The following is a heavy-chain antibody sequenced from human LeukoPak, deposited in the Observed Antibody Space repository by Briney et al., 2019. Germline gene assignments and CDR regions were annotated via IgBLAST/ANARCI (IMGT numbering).Heavy chain of an antibody. Sequence: SETLSLTCAVYGTSFRRYYWSWIRQPPGKGLEWIGEINHGGSTTYNPSLKSRVIISIDTSKNQFSLNLSSVTAADTAVYYCATYFYGSGSYHNHPNFDSWGQGTLVTVSS. CDR2: INHGGST. D-gene: IGHD3-10*01. CDR1: GTSFRRYY. J-gene: IGHJ4*02. V-gene: IGHV4-34*01. CDR3: ATYFYGSGSYHNHPNFDS.